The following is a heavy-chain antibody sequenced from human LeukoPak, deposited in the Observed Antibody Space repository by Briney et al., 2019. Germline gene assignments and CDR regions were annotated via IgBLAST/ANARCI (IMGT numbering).Heavy chain of an antibody. Sequence: PSETLSLTCAAYDGTFTVYYWSWIRQPPGKGLEWIAEINPLASTTYNPPLTSGATISIDTSKNHVSLKLRCVTASDTPAYYCAGGSASSIYPIYYWGQGTLVTVSS. CDR2: INPLAST. CDR1: DGTFTVYY. V-gene: IGHV4-34*01. CDR3: AGGSASSIYPIYY. J-gene: IGHJ4*02. D-gene: IGHD2-21*01.